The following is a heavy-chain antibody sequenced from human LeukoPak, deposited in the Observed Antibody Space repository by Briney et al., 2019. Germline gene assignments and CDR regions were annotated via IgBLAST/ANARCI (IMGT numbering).Heavy chain of an antibody. CDR1: GFTFSSYS. CDR2: ISSSSSYI. D-gene: IGHD3-3*01. CDR3: AKSRSGYPRVDGFDI. V-gene: IGHV3-21*04. J-gene: IGHJ3*02. Sequence: PGGSLRLSCAASGFTFSSYSMNWVRQAPGKGLEWVSSISSSSSYIYYADSVKGRFTISRDNAKNSLYLQMNSLRAEDTALYYCAKSRSGYPRVDGFDIWGQGTMVTVSS.